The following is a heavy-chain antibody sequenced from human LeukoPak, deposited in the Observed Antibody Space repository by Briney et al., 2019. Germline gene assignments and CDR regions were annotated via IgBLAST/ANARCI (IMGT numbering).Heavy chain of an antibody. Sequence: GASVKVSCKASGYTFTSYDISWVRQAPGQGLEWMGGISGYNGNTNYAQQFRGRVTMTTDTSTSTAYMELRSLRSDDTAVYYCARDSNNYFDYWGQGTLVTVSS. CDR1: GYTFTSYD. CDR3: ARDSNNYFDY. CDR2: ISGYNGNT. J-gene: IGHJ4*02. V-gene: IGHV1-18*01.